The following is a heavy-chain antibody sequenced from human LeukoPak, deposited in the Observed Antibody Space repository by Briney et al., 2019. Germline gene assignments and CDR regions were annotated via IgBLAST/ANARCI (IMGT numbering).Heavy chain of an antibody. J-gene: IGHJ4*02. CDR3: ARDGPYNYYDSSGYYSSLDY. CDR2: IIPIFGTA. D-gene: IGHD3-22*01. V-gene: IGHV1-69*13. CDR1: GGTFSSYA. Sequence: SVKVSCKASGGTFSSYAISWVRQAPGQGLESMGGIIPIFGTANYAQKFQGRDTITADESTSTAYMELSSMRSEDTAVYYCARDGPYNYYDSSGYYSSLDYWGQGTLVTVSS.